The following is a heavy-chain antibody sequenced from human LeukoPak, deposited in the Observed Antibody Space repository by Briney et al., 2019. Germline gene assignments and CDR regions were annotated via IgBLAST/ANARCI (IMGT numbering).Heavy chain of an antibody. V-gene: IGHV3-48*03. J-gene: IGHJ4*02. Sequence: PGGSLRLSCAASGFTFSSYEMNWVRQAPGKGLEWVSYISSSGSTIYYADSVKGRFTISRDSAKNSLYLQMNSLRAEDTAVYYCARVGWGLFDYWGQGTLVTVSS. D-gene: IGHD7-27*01. CDR2: ISSSGSTI. CDR3: ARVGWGLFDY. CDR1: GFTFSSYE.